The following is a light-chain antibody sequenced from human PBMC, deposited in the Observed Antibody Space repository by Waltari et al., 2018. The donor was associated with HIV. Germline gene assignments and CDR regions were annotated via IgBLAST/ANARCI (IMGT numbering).Light chain of an antibody. Sequence: DIQMTQSPSSVSAFVGDRVIISCRATQSINSRLAWYQKKPGKAPKLLIYGASSLQSGVPRRFSGSGSGTDFNLTISDLRPDDFAIYYCQQAGTIPYTFGQGTRLDI. CDR2: GAS. V-gene: IGKV1-12*01. CDR3: QQAGTIPYT. CDR1: QSINSR. J-gene: IGKJ2*01.